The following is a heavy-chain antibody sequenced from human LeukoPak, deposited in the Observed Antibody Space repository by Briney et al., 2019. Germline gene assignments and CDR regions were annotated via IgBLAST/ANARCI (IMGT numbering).Heavy chain of an antibody. D-gene: IGHD4-17*01. J-gene: IGHJ3*02. CDR1: GGSISSYY. Sequence: KPSETLSLTCTVSGGSISSYYWNWVRQPAGKGLEWIGQIYTSGSTNYNPSLKSRVTMSVDTSKKQFSLKLTSVTAADTAVYYCARDRGYGDYFDAFDIWGQGTMVTVSS. V-gene: IGHV4-4*07. CDR2: IYTSGST. CDR3: ARDRGYGDYFDAFDI.